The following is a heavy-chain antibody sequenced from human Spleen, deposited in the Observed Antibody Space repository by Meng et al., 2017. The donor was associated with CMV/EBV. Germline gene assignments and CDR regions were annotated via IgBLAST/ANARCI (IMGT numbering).Heavy chain of an antibody. CDR2: IDPNSGGT. Sequence: ASVKVSCKASGYSVNDYQINWVRQAPGQGLEWMGWIDPNSGGTKYAQKFQGRVIMTSDTSTRTVYMELSNLRGDDRAVYYCARGHYYYGLDVSGQGTTVTVSS. V-gene: IGHV1-2*02. CDR3: ARGHYYYGLDV. CDR1: GYSVNDYQ. J-gene: IGHJ6*02.